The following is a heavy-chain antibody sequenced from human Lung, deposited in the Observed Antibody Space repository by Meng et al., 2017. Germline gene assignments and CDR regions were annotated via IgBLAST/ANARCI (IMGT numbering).Heavy chain of an antibody. V-gene: IGHV3-9*01. CDR3: AKDWMSYFDSGGGGSFDY. J-gene: IGHJ4*02. Sequence: GGSLRLSCAASGFSFDDYAMHWVRQAPGKGLEWVSGISGNSGGIGYAESMKGRFTISRDDAKNSLYLQINSLRVEDTALYYFAKDWMSYFDSGGGGSFDYWGQGSLVTVSS. CDR2: ISGNSGGI. D-gene: IGHD3-22*01. CDR1: GFSFDDYA.